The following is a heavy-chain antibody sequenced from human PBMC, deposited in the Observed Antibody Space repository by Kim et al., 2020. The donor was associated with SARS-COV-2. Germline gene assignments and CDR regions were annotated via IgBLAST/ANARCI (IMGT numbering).Heavy chain of an antibody. Sequence: SETLSLTCTVSGGSISSYYWSWIRQPAGKGLEWIGRIYTSGSTNYNPSLKSRVTMSVDTSKNQFSLKLSSVTAADTAVYYCARDTPCSSTSCYFGSNWFDPWGQGTLVTVSS. D-gene: IGHD2-2*01. V-gene: IGHV4-4*07. J-gene: IGHJ5*02. CDR1: GGSISSYY. CDR2: IYTSGST. CDR3: ARDTPCSSTSCYFGSNWFDP.